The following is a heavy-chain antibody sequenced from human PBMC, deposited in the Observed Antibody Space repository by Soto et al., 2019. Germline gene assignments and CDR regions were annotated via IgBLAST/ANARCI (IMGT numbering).Heavy chain of an antibody. Sequence: PGESLKISCKGSGYSFTSYWISWVRQMPGKGLEWMGRIDPSDSYTNYSPSFQGHVTISADKSISTAYPQWSSLKASDTAMYYCARLDMVRGVAYYYYYGMDVWGQGTTVTVSS. J-gene: IGHJ6*02. CDR1: GYSFTSYW. CDR3: ARLDMVRGVAYYYYYGMDV. CDR2: IDPSDSYT. D-gene: IGHD3-10*01. V-gene: IGHV5-10-1*01.